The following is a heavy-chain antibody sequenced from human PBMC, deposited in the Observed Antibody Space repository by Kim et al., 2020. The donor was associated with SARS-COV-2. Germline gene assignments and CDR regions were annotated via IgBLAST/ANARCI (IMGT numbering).Heavy chain of an antibody. J-gene: IGHJ6*02. V-gene: IGHV3-21*01. CDR3: AREDCSGGSCTGGMDV. CDR1: GFTFSSYS. D-gene: IGHD2-15*01. Sequence: GGSLRLSCAASGFTFSSYSMNWVRQAPGKGLEWVSSISSSSSYIYYADSVKGRFTISRDNAKNSLYLQMNSLRAEDTAVYYCAREDCSGGSCTGGMDVWGQGTTVTVSS. CDR2: ISSSSSYI.